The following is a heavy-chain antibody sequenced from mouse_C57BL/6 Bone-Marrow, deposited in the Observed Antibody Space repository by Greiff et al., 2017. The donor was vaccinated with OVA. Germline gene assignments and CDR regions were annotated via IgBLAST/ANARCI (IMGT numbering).Heavy chain of an antibody. J-gene: IGHJ2*01. CDR2: IHPNSGST. CDR1: GYTFTSYW. CDR3: AREGGIYYYGSSPFDY. V-gene: IGHV1-64*01. D-gene: IGHD1-1*01. Sequence: QVQLKQYGAELVKPGASVKLSCKASGYTFTSYWMHWVKQRPGQGLEWIGMIHPNSGSTNYNEKFKSTATLTVDKSSSTAYMQLSSLTAEDSAVYYCAREGGIYYYGSSPFDYWGQGTTLTVSS.